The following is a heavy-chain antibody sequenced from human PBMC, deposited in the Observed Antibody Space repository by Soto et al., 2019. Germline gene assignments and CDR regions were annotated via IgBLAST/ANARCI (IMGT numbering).Heavy chain of an antibody. J-gene: IGHJ5*02. Sequence: SDTLSLTCTVSGGSISSGGYYWSWIRQHPGKGLEWIGYIYYSGSTYYNPSLKSRVTISVDTSKNQFSLKLSSVTAADTAVYYCAREAIFGRGYNWFDPWGQGTLVTVSS. CDR1: GGSISSGGYY. V-gene: IGHV4-31*03. CDR2: IYYSGST. CDR3: AREAIFGRGYNWFDP. D-gene: IGHD3-3*01.